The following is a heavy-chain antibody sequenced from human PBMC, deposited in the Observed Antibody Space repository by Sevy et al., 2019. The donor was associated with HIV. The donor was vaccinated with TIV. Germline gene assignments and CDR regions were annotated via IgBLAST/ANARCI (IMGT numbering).Heavy chain of an antibody. V-gene: IGHV3-23*01. D-gene: IGHD6-6*01. CDR1: GFTFRTYA. Sequence: GGSLRLSCAASGFTFRTYAMAWVRQAPGKGLEWVSGISGSGGSTYYADSVKGRFTISRDKSKNTLYLQMNSLRAEDTAVYYCAKGDSSFYGLDVWGQGTTVTVSS. J-gene: IGHJ6*02. CDR3: AKGDSSFYGLDV. CDR2: ISGSGGST.